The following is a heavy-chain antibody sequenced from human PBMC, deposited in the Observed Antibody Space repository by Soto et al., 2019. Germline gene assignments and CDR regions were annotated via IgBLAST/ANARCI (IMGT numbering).Heavy chain of an antibody. CDR2: IYYSGST. J-gene: IGHJ4*02. CDR1: GGSISSGGYY. Sequence: SETLSLTCTVSGGSISSGGYYWSWIRQHPGKGLEWIGYIYYSGSTYYNPSLKSRVTISVDTSKNQLSLKLSSVTAADTAVYYCARGYEQQLGRYDYWGQGTLVTVSS. D-gene: IGHD6-13*01. CDR3: ARGYEQQLGRYDY. V-gene: IGHV4-31*03.